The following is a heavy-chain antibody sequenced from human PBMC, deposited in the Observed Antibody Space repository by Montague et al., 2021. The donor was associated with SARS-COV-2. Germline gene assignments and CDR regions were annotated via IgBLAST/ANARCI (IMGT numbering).Heavy chain of an antibody. Sequence: SETLSLTCAVSGASVSSINWWSWVRQPPGRGLEWIAEIPHTGIINFNPSLRSRGLISLDSSKNQFSLTLNSVTAADTATYYCASHPVFQQLYSWGQGALVSVS. J-gene: IGHJ4*02. CDR3: ASHPVFQQLYS. V-gene: IGHV4-4*02. CDR1: GASVSSINW. CDR2: IPHTGII. D-gene: IGHD6-13*01.